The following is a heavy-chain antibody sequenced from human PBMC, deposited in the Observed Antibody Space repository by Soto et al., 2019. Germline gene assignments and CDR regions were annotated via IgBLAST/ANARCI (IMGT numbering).Heavy chain of an antibody. J-gene: IGHJ5*02. CDR2: MNPNSGNT. V-gene: IGHV1-8*01. CDR1: GYTFTSYD. D-gene: IGHD3-10*01. CDR3: ARGISDSLITMVRGVPPAGFDP. Sequence: ASVKVSCKASGYTFTSYDINWVRQATGQGLEWMGRMNPNSGNTGYAQKFQGRVTMTRNTSISTAYMELSSLRSEDTAVYYCARGISDSLITMVRGVPPAGFDPWGQGTLVTVSS.